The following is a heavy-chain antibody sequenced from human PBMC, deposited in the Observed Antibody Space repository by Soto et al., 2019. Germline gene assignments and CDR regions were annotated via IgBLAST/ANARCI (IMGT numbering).Heavy chain of an antibody. CDR2: INAGNGNT. D-gene: IGHD6-19*01. Sequence: QVQLVQSGAEEKKPGASVKVSCKASGYTFTGYAMHWVRQAPGQRLEWMGWINAGNGNTKYSQKFQGRVTITRDTTASTANMELSSLRSEDTAVYYWARAVAVPADCDYWGQGTLVTVSS. CDR1: GYTFTGYA. J-gene: IGHJ4*02. CDR3: ARAVAVPADCDY. V-gene: IGHV1-3*05.